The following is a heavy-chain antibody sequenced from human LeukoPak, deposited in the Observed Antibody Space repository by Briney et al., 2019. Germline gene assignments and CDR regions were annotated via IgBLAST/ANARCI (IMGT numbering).Heavy chain of an antibody. D-gene: IGHD6-19*01. CDR1: GFTFSSYE. J-gene: IGHJ4*02. CDR2: ISSSGSTI. Sequence: PGGSLRLSCAASGFTFSSYEMNWVRQAPGKGLEGGSYISSSGSTIYYADSVKGRFTISRDNAKNSLYLQMNSLRAEDTAVYYCAVLTGAGTTRTFDYWGQGTLVTVSS. V-gene: IGHV3-48*03. CDR3: AVLTGAGTTRTFDY.